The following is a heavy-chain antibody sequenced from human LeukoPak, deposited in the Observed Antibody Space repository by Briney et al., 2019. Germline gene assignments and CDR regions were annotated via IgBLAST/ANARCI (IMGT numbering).Heavy chain of an antibody. Sequence: GGSLRLSCAASGFTFSSYAMSWVRQAPGKGLEWVSAISGSGDSAYYADSVKGRFTISRDNSKNTLYLQMNSLRAEDTAVYYCAKGGRQGDASSYCLYFDYWGQGALVTVSS. CDR1: GFTFSSYA. D-gene: IGHD6-13*01. CDR2: ISGSGDSA. J-gene: IGHJ4*02. CDR3: AKGGRQGDASSYCLYFDY. V-gene: IGHV3-23*01.